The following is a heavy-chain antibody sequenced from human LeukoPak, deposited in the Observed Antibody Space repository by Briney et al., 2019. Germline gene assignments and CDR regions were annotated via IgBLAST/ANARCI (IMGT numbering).Heavy chain of an antibody. J-gene: IGHJ4*02. CDR3: ARANFLYCSSSTCLFDY. Sequence: ASVKVSCKASGYTLTDYYMHWVRQAPGQGFEWMGWINPNDGDTNYAQKFQGRVTMTRDTSISTAHMEVSRLRSDDTAVYYCARANFLYCSSSTCLFDYWGQGTLVTVSS. CDR2: INPNDGDT. D-gene: IGHD2-2*01. V-gene: IGHV1-2*02. CDR1: GYTLTDYY.